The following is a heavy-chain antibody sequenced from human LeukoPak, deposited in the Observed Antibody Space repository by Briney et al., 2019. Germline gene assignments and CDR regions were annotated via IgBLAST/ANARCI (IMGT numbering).Heavy chain of an antibody. D-gene: IGHD3-10*01. CDR3: ARGGGSGSLTRFDY. J-gene: IGHJ4*02. Sequence: PSETLSLTCTVSGGSISSYYWSWIRQPPGKGLEWIGYIYYSGSTNYNPSLKSRVTISVDTSKNQFSVKLSSVTAADTAVYYCARGGGSGSLTRFDYWGQGTLVTVSS. V-gene: IGHV4-59*01. CDR2: IYYSGST. CDR1: GGSISSYY.